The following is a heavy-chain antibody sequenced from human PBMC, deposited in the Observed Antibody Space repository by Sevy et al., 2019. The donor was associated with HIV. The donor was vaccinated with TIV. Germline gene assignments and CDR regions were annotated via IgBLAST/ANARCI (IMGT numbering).Heavy chain of an antibody. Sequence: GGSLRLSCEGSGFTFTNYGMHWVRQTPGKGLEWVSFISFDGSQKYSADSVKGRFTISRDSSKNTFYLQMNSLRAEDTAVYYCANEGDFGAGIYPKPLDSWGQGTLVTVSS. CDR3: ANEGDFGAGIYPKPLDS. CDR2: ISFDGSQK. V-gene: IGHV3-30*02. CDR1: GFTFTNYG. D-gene: IGHD1-26*01. J-gene: IGHJ4*02.